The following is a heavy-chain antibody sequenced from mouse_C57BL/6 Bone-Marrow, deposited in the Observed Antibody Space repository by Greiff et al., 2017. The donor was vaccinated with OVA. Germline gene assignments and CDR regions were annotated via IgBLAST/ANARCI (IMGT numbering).Heavy chain of an antibody. Sequence: DVQLVESGGGLVQPGGSMKLSCVASGFTFSNYWMNWVRQSPEKGLEWVAQIRLKSDNYATHYAESVKGRFTISRDDSKSSVYLQMNNLRAEDTGIYYCTVTTVVAPFAYWGQGTLVTVSA. J-gene: IGHJ3*01. D-gene: IGHD1-1*01. CDR2: IRLKSDNYAT. V-gene: IGHV6-3*01. CDR1: GFTFSNYW. CDR3: TVTTVVAPFAY.